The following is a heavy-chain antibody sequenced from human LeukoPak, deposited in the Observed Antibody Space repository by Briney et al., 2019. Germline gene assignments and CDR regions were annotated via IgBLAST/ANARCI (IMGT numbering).Heavy chain of an antibody. CDR1: GGSISSGSYY. J-gene: IGHJ3*02. CDR3: ARVEAIIAAAGTGAFDI. Sequence: SQTLSLTCTVSGGSISSGSYYWSWIRQPAGKGLEWIGRIYTSGSTNYNPSLKSRVTISVDTSKNQFSLKLSSVTAADTAVYYCARVEAIIAAAGTGAFDIWGQGTMVTVSS. D-gene: IGHD6-13*01. V-gene: IGHV4-61*02. CDR2: IYTSGST.